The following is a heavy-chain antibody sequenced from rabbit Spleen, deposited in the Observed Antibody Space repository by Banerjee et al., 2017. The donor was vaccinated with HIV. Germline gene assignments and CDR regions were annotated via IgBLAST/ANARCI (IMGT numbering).Heavy chain of an antibody. CDR3: ARDLDGVIGWNFGW. Sequence: QEQLVESGGGLVQPGGSLKLSCTASGFDFSNYGVTWVRQAPGKGLEWIGYIEPIFGNTYYASWVNGRFTISSHNAQNTLYLQLNSLTAADTATYFCARDLDGVIGWNFGWWGQGTLVTVS. V-gene: IGHV1S47*01. CDR1: GFDFSNYG. CDR2: IEPIFGNT. D-gene: IGHD4-1*01. J-gene: IGHJ3*01.